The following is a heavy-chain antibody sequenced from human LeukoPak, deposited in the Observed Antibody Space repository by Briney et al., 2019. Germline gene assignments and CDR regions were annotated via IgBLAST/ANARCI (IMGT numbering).Heavy chain of an antibody. J-gene: IGHJ4*02. D-gene: IGHD3-22*01. CDR3: VRLRRNNDRSGYFYYYDY. V-gene: IGHV3-21*01. Sequence: PGGSLRLSCAASGYTFSDFSVNWVRQAPGKGLEWVSSISVRSNYRYYADSVRGRFTISRDDARDSLFLQMNSLRAEDTAVYFCVRLRRNNDRSGYFYYYDYWGQGPLVTVSS. CDR1: GYTFSDFS. CDR2: ISVRSNYR.